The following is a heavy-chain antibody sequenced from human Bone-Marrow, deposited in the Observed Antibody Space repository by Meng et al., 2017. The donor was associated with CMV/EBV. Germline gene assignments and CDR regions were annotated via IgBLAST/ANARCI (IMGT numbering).Heavy chain of an antibody. Sequence: SETLSLTCAVYGGSFSGYYWSWIRQPPGKGLEWIGETNHSGSSKYNPSLKSRVTISVDTSKNQFSLKLSSVTAADTAVYYCSRIKGGARKYYYYYYGMDVWGQGTTVTVSS. CDR1: GGSFSGYY. D-gene: IGHD3-16*01. J-gene: IGHJ6*02. V-gene: IGHV4-34*01. CDR2: TNHSGSS. CDR3: SRIKGGARKYYYYYYGMDV.